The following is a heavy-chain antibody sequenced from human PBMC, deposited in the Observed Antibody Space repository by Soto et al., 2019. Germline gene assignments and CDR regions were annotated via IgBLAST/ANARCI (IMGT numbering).Heavy chain of an antibody. CDR2: IYYSGST. CDR1: GGSISSYY. J-gene: IGHJ5*02. D-gene: IGHD2-2*01. Sequence: SETLSLTCTVSGGSISSYYWSWIRQPPGKGLEWIGYIYYSGSTNYNPSLKSRVTISVDTSKNQFSLKLSSVTAADTAVYYCARSGWDIVLVPAARNWFDPWGQGTLDTVS. V-gene: IGHV4-59*01. CDR3: ARSGWDIVLVPAARNWFDP.